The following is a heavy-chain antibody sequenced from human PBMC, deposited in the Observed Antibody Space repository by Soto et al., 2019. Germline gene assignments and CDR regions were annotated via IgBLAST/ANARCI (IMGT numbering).Heavy chain of an antibody. J-gene: IGHJ4*02. CDR3: VKMSSGWYFYY. CDR2: ISSNAYST. D-gene: IGHD6-25*01. V-gene: IGHV3-64D*08. Sequence: GGSLRLSCSASGFTFSNYDMNWVRQAPGKGLEYVSAISSNAYSTYYADSVKGRFTISRDNSKNTVHLQMSSLRAEDTAVYYCVKMSSGWYFYYWGQGTLVTVSS. CDR1: GFTFSNYD.